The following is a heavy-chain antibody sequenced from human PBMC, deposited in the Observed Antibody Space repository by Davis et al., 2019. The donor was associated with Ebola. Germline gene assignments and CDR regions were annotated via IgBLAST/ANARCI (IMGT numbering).Heavy chain of an antibody. V-gene: IGHV1-46*01. Sequence: ASVKVSCKASGYTFTSYYMHWVRQAPGQGLEWMGIINPSGGSTSYAQKFQGRVTMTRDTSISTAYMELSRLRSDDTAVYYCARAGAPDPFDPWGQGTLVTVSS. D-gene: IGHD1-14*01. CDR3: ARAGAPDPFDP. CDR1: GYTFTSYY. CDR2: INPSGGST. J-gene: IGHJ5*02.